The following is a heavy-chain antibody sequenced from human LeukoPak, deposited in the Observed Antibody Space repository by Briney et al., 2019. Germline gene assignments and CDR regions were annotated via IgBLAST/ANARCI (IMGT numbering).Heavy chain of an antibody. CDR1: GFTFSDYY. J-gene: IGHJ6*03. V-gene: IGHV3-11*04. CDR2: ISSSGSTI. Sequence: GGSLRLSCAASGFTFSDYYMSWIRQAPGKGLEWVLYISSSGSTIYYTDSVKGRFTVSRDNAKNSLYLQMNSLRAEDTAVYYCARGQDYSYYYYMDVWGKGTTVTVSS. CDR3: ARGQDYSYYYYMDV.